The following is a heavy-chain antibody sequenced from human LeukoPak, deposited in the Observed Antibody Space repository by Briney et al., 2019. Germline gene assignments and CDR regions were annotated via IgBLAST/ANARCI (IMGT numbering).Heavy chain of an antibody. CDR1: GFTFSSYA. Sequence: GGSLRLSCAASGFTFSSYAMHWVRQAPGKGLEYVSAISSNGGSTYYANSVKGRFTISRDNSKNTLYLQMGSLRAEDMAVYYCARSLKRYIAVATPPGYWGQGTLVTVSS. CDR2: ISSNGGST. D-gene: IGHD6-19*01. J-gene: IGHJ4*02. V-gene: IGHV3-64*01. CDR3: ARSLKRYIAVATPPGY.